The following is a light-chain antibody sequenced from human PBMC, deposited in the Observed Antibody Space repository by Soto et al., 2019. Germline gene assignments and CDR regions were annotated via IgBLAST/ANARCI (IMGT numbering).Light chain of an antibody. CDR3: QQYQIDWT. CDR2: DAS. V-gene: IGKV1-5*01. CDR1: QRVNTC. Sequence: DIQMTQSPSTLSASVGDRVSITXRASQRVNTCLAWYQQKPGKAPTLLIYDASSLQSGVPSRFSGSGSGTEFTLTISSLQPDDFATYYCQQYQIDWTFGQGTKVDI. J-gene: IGKJ1*01.